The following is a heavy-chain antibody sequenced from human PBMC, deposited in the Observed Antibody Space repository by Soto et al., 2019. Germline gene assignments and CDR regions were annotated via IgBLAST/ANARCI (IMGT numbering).Heavy chain of an antibody. CDR1: GLSFSDYS. CDR3: TRVGRSTSYYWEF. V-gene: IGHV3-11*06. CDR2: ISRGGGDT. J-gene: IGHJ4*02. D-gene: IGHD3-10*01. Sequence: VQLVESGGGLVKPGGSLRLSCAASGLSFSDYSMTWIRQAPGKGPEWVARISRGGGDTEYADTVKGRFTISRDNAKNSLYLQMDSMRAEDTAVYYCTRVGRSTSYYWEFWGQGTLVTVSS.